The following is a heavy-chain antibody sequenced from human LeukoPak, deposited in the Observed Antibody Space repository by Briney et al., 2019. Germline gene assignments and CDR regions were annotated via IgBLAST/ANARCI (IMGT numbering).Heavy chain of an antibody. V-gene: IGHV3-49*03. CDR3: TRGYYDSSGYHSTGLVDI. D-gene: IGHD3-22*01. Sequence: GGSLRLSCTASGFTFGDYAMSWFRQAPGKGLEWVGFIRSKAYGGTTEYAASVKGRFTISRDDSKSIAYLQMNSLKTEDTAGYYCTRGYYDSSGYHSTGLVDIWGQGTMVTVSS. CDR1: GFTFGDYA. CDR2: IRSKAYGGTT. J-gene: IGHJ3*02.